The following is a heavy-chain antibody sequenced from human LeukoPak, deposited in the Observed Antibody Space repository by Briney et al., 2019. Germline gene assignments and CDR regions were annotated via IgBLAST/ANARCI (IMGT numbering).Heavy chain of an antibody. Sequence: GGSLRLSCVASGFSLSGYWMYRVRQAPGKGLMYISRNNGDGSTTNYADVVKGRFTMSRDNVKNTLYLQMNSLRVEDTAVYYCARDPRNVGLAPWGQGTLVTVSS. CDR2: NNGDGSTT. D-gene: IGHD2-15*01. CDR1: GFSLSGYW. V-gene: IGHV3-74*01. J-gene: IGHJ5*02. CDR3: ARDPRNVGLAP.